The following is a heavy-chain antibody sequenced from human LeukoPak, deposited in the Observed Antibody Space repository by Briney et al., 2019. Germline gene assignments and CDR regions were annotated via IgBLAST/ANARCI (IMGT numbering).Heavy chain of an antibody. CDR3: ARNGSEIRHFQH. D-gene: IGHD1-26*01. V-gene: IGHV1-8*03. Sequence: GASVKVSCKASGYTFTSRDINWVLQATGQGLEWMGWMNPNSGNTGYAQKFQGRVTITRNTSTSTAYMELSSLTSEDTAVYYCARNGSEIRHFQHWGQGTLVTVSS. CDR1: GYTFTSRD. CDR2: MNPNSGNT. J-gene: IGHJ1*01.